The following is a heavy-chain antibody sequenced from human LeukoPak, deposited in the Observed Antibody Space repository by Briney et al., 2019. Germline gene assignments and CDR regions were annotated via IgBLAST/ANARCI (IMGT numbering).Heavy chain of an antibody. J-gene: IGHJ4*02. CDR1: GFTFDDYA. V-gene: IGHV3-9*01. CDR3: AREGGSIRGYYYDSIDY. Sequence: GRSLRLSCAASGFTFDDYAMHWVRQAPGKGLEWVSGISWNSGSIGYADSVKGRFTISRDNAKNSLYLQMNSLRAEDTAVYYCAREGGSIRGYYYDSIDYWGQGTLVTVSS. CDR2: ISWNSGSI. D-gene: IGHD3-22*01.